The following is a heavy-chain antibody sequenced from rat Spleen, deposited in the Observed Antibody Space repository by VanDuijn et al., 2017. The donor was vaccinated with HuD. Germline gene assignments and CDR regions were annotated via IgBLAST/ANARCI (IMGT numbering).Heavy chain of an antibody. CDR2: ISYEGSST. CDR1: GFTFSDYY. J-gene: IGHJ2*01. D-gene: IGHD1-11*01. V-gene: IGHV5-22*01. Sequence: EVQLVESGGGLVQPGRSMKLSCAASGFTFSDYYMAWVRQAPKKGLEWVASISYEGSSTYYGDSVKGRFTISRDNAKSTLYLQMNSLRSEDTATYYCASPIALRRVYPHYFDYWGQGVMVTVSS. CDR3: ASPIALRRVYPHYFDY.